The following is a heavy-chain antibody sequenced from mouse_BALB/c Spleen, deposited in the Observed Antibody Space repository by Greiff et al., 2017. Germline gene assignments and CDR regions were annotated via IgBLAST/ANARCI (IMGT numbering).Heavy chain of an antibody. CDR3: ARVIYYGNPYWYFDV. CDR2: IYPGDGDT. J-gene: IGHJ1*01. Sequence: QVQLQQSGPELVKPGASVKISCKASGYAFSSSWMNWVKQRPGQGLEWIGRIYPGDGDTNYNGKFKGKATLTADKSSSTAYMQLSSLTSVDSAVYFCARVIYYGNPYWYFDVWGAGTTVTVSS. D-gene: IGHD2-1*01. V-gene: IGHV1-82*01. CDR1: GYAFSSSW.